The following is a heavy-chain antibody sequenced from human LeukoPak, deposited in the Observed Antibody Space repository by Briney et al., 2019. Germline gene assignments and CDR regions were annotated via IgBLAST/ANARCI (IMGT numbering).Heavy chain of an antibody. Sequence: ASVKVSCKASGYTFPSYGIRWVRQAPGQGLEWMGWTSAYNGNTNYAQKLQGRVTMTTDTSTSTAYMELRSLRSEDTAVYYCATFIVGATTPSYWGQGTLVTVSS. D-gene: IGHD1-26*01. V-gene: IGHV1-18*01. CDR3: ATFIVGATTPSY. CDR1: GYTFPSYG. J-gene: IGHJ4*02. CDR2: TSAYNGNT.